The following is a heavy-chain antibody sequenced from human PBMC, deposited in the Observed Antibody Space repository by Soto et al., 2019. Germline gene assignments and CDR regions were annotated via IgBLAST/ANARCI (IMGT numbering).Heavy chain of an antibody. CDR2: VNPILSMS. J-gene: IGHJ4*02. CDR3: ATSYGSGYRAFDF. Sequence: QVQLVQSGAEVKRPGSSVKVSCKASGDTFNFDSINWVRQAPGLGLEWMGRVNPILSMSNYAQRFQGRVTMTADKSTSTAYMELSGLRSEDTAIYYCATSYGSGYRAFDFWGQGALVTVS. CDR1: GDTFNFDS. D-gene: IGHD3-10*01. V-gene: IGHV1-69*04.